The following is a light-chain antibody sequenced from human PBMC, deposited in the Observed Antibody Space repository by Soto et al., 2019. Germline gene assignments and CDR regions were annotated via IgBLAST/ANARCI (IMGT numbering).Light chain of an antibody. CDR3: QQRLNWPPG. V-gene: IGKV3-11*01. Sequence: EIFLTHSQDTLALSPGERATLTWRASQSVTNYIAWYQQRPGQAPRLLIYDASNRATGVPARFSGSRSGTDFTLTISDLEPADFGLYYCQQRLNWPPGFGQGTKVDI. CDR1: QSVTNY. CDR2: DAS. J-gene: IGKJ1*01.